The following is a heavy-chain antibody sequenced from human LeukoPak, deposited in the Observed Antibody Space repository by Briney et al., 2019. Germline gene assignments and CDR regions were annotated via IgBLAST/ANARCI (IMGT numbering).Heavy chain of an antibody. D-gene: IGHD4-23*01. CDR2: IYYSGST. CDR1: GGSISSNNYY. Sequence: SETLSLTCTVSGGSISSNNYYWGWIRQPPGKGLEWIGSIYYSGSTYYNPSLKSRVTISLHTSKNQFSLKLNSVTAADTAVYSCALMTTVAPFAFDIWGQGTMVTVSS. CDR3: ALMTTVAPFAFDI. V-gene: IGHV4-39*07. J-gene: IGHJ3*02.